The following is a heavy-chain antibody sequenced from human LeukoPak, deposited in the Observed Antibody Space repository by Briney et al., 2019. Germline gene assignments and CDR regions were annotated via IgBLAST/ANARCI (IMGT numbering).Heavy chain of an antibody. D-gene: IGHD2-15*01. J-gene: IGHJ4*02. Sequence: PSETLSLTCTVSGGSISSYYWSWIRQPPGKGLEWIGYIYYSGSTNYNPSLKSRVTISVDTSKNQFSLKLSSVTAADTAVYYCARDREYRSGGSCYSYFDYWGQGTLVTVSS. V-gene: IGHV4-59*01. CDR1: GGSISSYY. CDR3: ARDREYRSGGSCYSYFDY. CDR2: IYYSGST.